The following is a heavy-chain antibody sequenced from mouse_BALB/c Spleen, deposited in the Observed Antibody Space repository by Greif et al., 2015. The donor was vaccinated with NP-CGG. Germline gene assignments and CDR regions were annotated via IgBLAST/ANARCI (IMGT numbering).Heavy chain of an antibody. V-gene: IGHV1S81*02. Sequence: VQLQQSGAELVKPGASVKLSCKASGYTFTSYYMYWVKQRPGQGLEWIGEINPSNGSTNFNEKFKSKATLTVDKSSSTAYMQLSSLTSEDSAVYYCTRSWDSYFDYWGQGTTLTVSS. CDR3: TRSWDSYFDY. CDR1: GYTFTSYY. D-gene: IGHD3-3*01. CDR2: INPSNGST. J-gene: IGHJ2*01.